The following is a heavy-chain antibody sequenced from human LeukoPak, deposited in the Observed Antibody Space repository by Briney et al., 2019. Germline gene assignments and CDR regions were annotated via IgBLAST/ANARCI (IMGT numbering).Heavy chain of an antibody. CDR1: GYTFSSYG. CDR3: ARDLGGIAAAGTDY. Sequence: VASVKVSCKASGYTFSSYGITWVRQAPGQGLEWMGWISAYNGNTNYVQKLQGRVTMTTDTSTSTAYMELRSLRSDDTAVYYCARDLGGIAAAGTDYWGQGTLVTVSS. J-gene: IGHJ4*02. CDR2: ISAYNGNT. V-gene: IGHV1-18*01. D-gene: IGHD6-13*01.